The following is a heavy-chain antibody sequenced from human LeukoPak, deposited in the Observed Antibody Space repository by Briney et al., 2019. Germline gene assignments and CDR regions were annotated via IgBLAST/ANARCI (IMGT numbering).Heavy chain of an antibody. J-gene: IGHJ4*02. CDR1: KFTFNNYA. Sequence: GGSLRLSCLASKFTFNNYAMTWVRQAPGKGLEWVSSISGSGDNMDYADSVKGRFTISRDNSENTLYLQMNSLRAEDTAVYYCASYGESTFDYWGQGTLVTVSS. CDR2: ISGSGDNM. V-gene: IGHV3-23*01. CDR3: ASYGESTFDY. D-gene: IGHD4-17*01.